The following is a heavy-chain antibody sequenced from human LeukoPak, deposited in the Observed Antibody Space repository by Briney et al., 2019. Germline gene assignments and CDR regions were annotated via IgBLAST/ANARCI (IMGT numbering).Heavy chain of an antibody. J-gene: IGHJ5*02. Sequence: SETLSLTCAVYGGSFSGYYWSWIRQPPGKGLEWIGEINHSGSTNYNPSLKSRVTISVDTSKNQFSLKLSSVTAADTAVYYCARGGYCSSISCYRWFDPWGQGTLVTVSS. CDR2: INHSGST. D-gene: IGHD2-2*01. CDR1: GGSFSGYY. CDR3: ARGGYCSSISCYRWFDP. V-gene: IGHV4-34*01.